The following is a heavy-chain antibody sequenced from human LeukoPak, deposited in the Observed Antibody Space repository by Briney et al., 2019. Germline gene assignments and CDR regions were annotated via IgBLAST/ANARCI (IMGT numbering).Heavy chain of an antibody. V-gene: IGHV4-31*03. CDR3: ASSGYGSGIDY. J-gene: IGHJ4*02. CDR1: GGSISSGGYY. CDR2: IYYSGST. Sequence: PSETLSLTCTVSGGSISSGGYYWSWIRQHPGKGLEWIGYIYYSGSTYYNPSLKSRVTISVDTSKNQFSLKLSSVTAADTAVYYCASSGYGSGIDYWGQGTLVTVSS. D-gene: IGHD3-10*01.